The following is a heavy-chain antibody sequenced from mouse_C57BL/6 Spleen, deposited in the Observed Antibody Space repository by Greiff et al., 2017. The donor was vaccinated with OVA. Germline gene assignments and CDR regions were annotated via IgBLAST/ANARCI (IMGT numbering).Heavy chain of an antibody. CDR2: IYPGGGDT. Sequence: VQLQQSGPELVKPGASVMLSCQASGYAFSRSWLNWVKQRPGKGLEWIGRIYPGGGDTNYNGKLKGKDTLTADKSSRTAYMQLSSLTSEDSAVYFCARGPFGDYWGQGTTLTVSS. V-gene: IGHV1-82*01. J-gene: IGHJ2*01. CDR1: GYAFSRSW. CDR3: ARGPFGDY.